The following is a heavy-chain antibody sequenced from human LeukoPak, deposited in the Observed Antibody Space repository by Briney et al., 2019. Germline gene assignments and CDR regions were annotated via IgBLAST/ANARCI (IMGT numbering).Heavy chain of an antibody. Sequence: ASVKVSCKVSGYTLTELSMHWVRQAPGKGLEWMGGFDPEDGETIYAQKFQGRVTMTEDTSTDTAYMELSSLRSEDTAVYYCATGGIAVAGPLFDYWGQGTLVTVSS. J-gene: IGHJ4*02. CDR3: ATGGIAVAGPLFDY. D-gene: IGHD6-19*01. CDR2: FDPEDGET. V-gene: IGHV1-24*01. CDR1: GYTLTELS.